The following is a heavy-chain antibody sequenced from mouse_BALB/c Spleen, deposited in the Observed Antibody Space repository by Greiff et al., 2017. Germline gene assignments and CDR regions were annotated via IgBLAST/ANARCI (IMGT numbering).Heavy chain of an antibody. J-gene: IGHJ2*01. V-gene: IGHV5-6*01. CDR2: ISSGGSYT. CDR3: ARGTTVVATDY. D-gene: IGHD1-1*01. CDR1: GFTFSSYG. Sequence: EVQLVESGGDLVKPGGSLKLSCAASGFTFSSYGMSWVRQTPDKRLEWVATISSGGSYTYYPDSVKGRFTISRDNAKNTLYLQMSSLKSEDTAMYYCARGTTVVATDYWGQGTTLTVSS.